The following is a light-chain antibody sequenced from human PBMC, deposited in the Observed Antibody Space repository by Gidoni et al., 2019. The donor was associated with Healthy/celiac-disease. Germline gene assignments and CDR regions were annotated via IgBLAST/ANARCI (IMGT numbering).Light chain of an antibody. V-gene: IGKV1-33*01. CDR3: QQYDNLPPLT. Sequence: DIQMTQSPSSLSASVGDRVTITCQASQYISNYLNWYQQKPGKAPKLLIYDASNLETGVPSRFSGSGSGTDFTLTISSLQPEDIATYYCQQYDNLPPLTFGGGTKVEIK. J-gene: IGKJ4*01. CDR2: DAS. CDR1: QYISNY.